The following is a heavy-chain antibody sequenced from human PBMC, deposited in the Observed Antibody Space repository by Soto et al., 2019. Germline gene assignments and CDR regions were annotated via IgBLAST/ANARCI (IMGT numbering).Heavy chain of an antibody. CDR2: IWCDGSST. V-gene: IGHV3-33*01. CDR1: GFTFYSYV. Sequence: GGSLRLSCAASGFTFYSYVMDGVRQAPGKGLEWVSVIWCDGSSTYYADSVKGRFAVSRDNSKSTLFLQMNSLRAEDTAIYFCVTGSSNFDYWGQGTLVTVS. J-gene: IGHJ4*02. D-gene: IGHD4-4*01. CDR3: VTGSSNFDY.